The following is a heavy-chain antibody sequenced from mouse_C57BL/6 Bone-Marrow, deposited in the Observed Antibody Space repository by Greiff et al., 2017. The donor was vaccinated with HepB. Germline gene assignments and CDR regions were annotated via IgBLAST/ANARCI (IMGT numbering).Heavy chain of an antibody. CDR1: GYTFTSYG. CDR3: AESGPRWLAY. CDR2: IHPNSGST. J-gene: IGHJ3*01. Sequence: QVQLQQSGAELVKPGASVKLSCKASGYTFTSYGMHWVKQRPGKGLEWLGMIHPNSGSTYYTEKFKSKATLTVDKTSSTAYMQLSSLTSEDSAFYYGAESGPRWLAYWGQGTLVTVSA. D-gene: IGHD4-1*01. V-gene: IGHV1-64*01.